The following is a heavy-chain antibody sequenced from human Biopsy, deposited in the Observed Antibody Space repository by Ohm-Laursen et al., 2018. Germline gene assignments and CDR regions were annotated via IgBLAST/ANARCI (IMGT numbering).Heavy chain of an antibody. J-gene: IGHJ6*02. Sequence: GSSAKVSCKASGGTFTRYAMHWVRQAPGQGLEWMGRIISVHDIANYAQKFQGRVTITADKSTSTAYMELRNLRSEDTAVYYCARTLVDCTSGTCYDVGDGMDVWGQGTTVIVSS. CDR3: ARTLVDCTSGTCYDVGDGMDV. CDR2: IISVHDIA. V-gene: IGHV1-69*04. CDR1: GGTFTRYA. D-gene: IGHD2-15*01.